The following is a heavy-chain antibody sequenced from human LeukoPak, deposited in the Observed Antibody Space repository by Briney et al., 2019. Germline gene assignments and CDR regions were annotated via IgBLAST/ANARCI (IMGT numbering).Heavy chain of an antibody. CDR3: ARGISSSYYYYYYMDV. V-gene: IGHV3-48*03. CDR1: GFTFSSYV. J-gene: IGHJ6*03. CDR2: ISSSGSTI. Sequence: HSGGSLRLSCAASGFTFSSYVMHWVRQAPGKGLEWVSYISSSGSTIYYADSVKGRFTISRDNAKNSLYLQMNSLRAEDTAVYYCARGISSSYYYYYYMDVWGKGTTVTISS. D-gene: IGHD6-6*01.